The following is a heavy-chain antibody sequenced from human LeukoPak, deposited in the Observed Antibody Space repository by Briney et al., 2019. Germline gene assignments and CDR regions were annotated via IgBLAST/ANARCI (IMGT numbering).Heavy chain of an antibody. CDR1: GGSISIGGYY. Sequence: SETLSLTCTVSGGSISIGGYYWSWIRQHPGKGLEWIGYIYYSGSTYYNPSLKSRVTISVDTSKNQFSLKLSSVTAADTAVYYCARVLLTYYYGMDVWGQGTTVTVSS. D-gene: IGHD3-9*01. V-gene: IGHV4-31*03. J-gene: IGHJ6*02. CDR3: ARVLLTYYYGMDV. CDR2: IYYSGST.